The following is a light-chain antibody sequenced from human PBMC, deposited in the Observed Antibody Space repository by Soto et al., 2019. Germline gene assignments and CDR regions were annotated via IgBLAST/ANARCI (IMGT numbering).Light chain of an antibody. CDR2: AVS. J-gene: IGKJ2*01. CDR3: QQYGGSPGYT. Sequence: EIVLTQSPGTLSLSPGERATFSCRASQSVNNNFLAWYQQKPGQAPRLLIYAVSRRATGIPDRFSGSGSGTDFTLTISRLEPDDFAVYYRQQYGGSPGYTFGQGTKLEIK. V-gene: IGKV3-20*01. CDR1: QSVNNNF.